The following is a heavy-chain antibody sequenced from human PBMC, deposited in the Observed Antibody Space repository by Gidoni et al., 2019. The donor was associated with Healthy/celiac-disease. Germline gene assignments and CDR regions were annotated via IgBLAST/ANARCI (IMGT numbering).Heavy chain of an antibody. J-gene: IGHJ4*02. CDR1: GSTFDDYA. CDR2: ISWNSGSI. V-gene: IGHV3-9*01. D-gene: IGHD3-22*01. Sequence: EVQLVESGGGLVQQCRSLRLSCAASGSTFDDYAMPWVRQAPGKGLEWVSGISWNSGSIGYADSLKGRFTISRDNAKTSLYLQMNSLRAEDTALYYCAKGDSSGYYFDFDYWGQGTLVTVSS. CDR3: AKGDSSGYYFDFDY.